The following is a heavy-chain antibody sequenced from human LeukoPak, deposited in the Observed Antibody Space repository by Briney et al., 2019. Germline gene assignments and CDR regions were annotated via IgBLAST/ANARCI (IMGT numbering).Heavy chain of an antibody. Sequence: SETLSLTCTVSGGSISSSGYYWVWIRQPPGKGPEWIGSIYYGGSTYSNPSLSSRVTVSADTSKNQFSLKLTSVTAADTAVYYCSSRHLTVAASWGQGTLVTVSS. CDR1: GGSISSSGYY. D-gene: IGHD3-9*01. J-gene: IGHJ4*02. V-gene: IGHV4-39*01. CDR3: SSRHLTVAAS. CDR2: IYYGGST.